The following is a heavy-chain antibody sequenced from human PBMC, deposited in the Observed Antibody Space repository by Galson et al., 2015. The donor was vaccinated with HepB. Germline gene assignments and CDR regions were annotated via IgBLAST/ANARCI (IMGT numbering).Heavy chain of an antibody. Sequence: QSGAEVKKPGESLKISCKGSGYSFTTYRIAWLRQMPGKGLGWMGIISPSDSDTRYSPSFQGQVSISADKSISTAYLQWSSLKASDTAMYFCARHNILTAHSEFDYWGQGTLVTVSS. CDR3: ARHNILTAHSEFDY. CDR1: GYSFTTYR. V-gene: IGHV5-51*01. CDR2: ISPSDSDT. D-gene: IGHD3-3*02. J-gene: IGHJ4*02.